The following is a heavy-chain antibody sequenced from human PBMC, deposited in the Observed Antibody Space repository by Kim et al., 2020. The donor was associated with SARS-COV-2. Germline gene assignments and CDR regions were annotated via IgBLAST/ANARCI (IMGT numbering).Heavy chain of an antibody. CDR2: ISSSSTI. CDR1: GVTFSSYS. D-gene: IGHD3-3*01. Sequence: GGSLRLSCAVSGVTFSSYSKNWVRQAQGKGLEWVSFISSSSTIYYVDSVKGRFTISRDNAKNTLYLQMNSLGDEDTAVYYCARAGGSGYHIDYCGKGTLVTLSS. V-gene: IGHV3-48*02. J-gene: IGHJ4*02. CDR3: ARAGGSGYHIDY.